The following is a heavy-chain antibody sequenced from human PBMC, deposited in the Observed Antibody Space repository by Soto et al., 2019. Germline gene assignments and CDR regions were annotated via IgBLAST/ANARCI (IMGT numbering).Heavy chain of an antibody. CDR3: ARDRGGHYGMDV. J-gene: IGHJ6*02. CDR2: IYSGGNT. V-gene: IGHV3-66*01. CDR1: GFTVSTNY. Sequence: EVQLVESGGGLVQPGGSLRLSCAASGFTVSTNYMNWVRQAPGKGLEGVSVIYSGGNTYYADSVRGRFTISRDNSKNTLYLQMNSLRAEDTAVYYCARDRGGHYGMDVWGQGTTVTVSS. D-gene: IGHD3-16*01.